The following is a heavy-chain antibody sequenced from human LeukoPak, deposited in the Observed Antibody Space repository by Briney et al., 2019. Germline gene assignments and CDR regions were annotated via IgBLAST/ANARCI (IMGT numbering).Heavy chain of an antibody. CDR1: GGSISSSSYY. J-gene: IGHJ4*02. V-gene: IGHV4-39*01. CDR2: IYYSGST. CDR3: AKSGGYGLIDY. D-gene: IGHD1-26*01. Sequence: SETLSLTCTVSGGSISSSSYYWCWIRQPPGKGLVWIGSIYYSGSTYYNPSLKSRVTISIDTSKNQFSLRLNSVTAADTAMYYCAKSGGYGLIDYWGQGTLVTVSS.